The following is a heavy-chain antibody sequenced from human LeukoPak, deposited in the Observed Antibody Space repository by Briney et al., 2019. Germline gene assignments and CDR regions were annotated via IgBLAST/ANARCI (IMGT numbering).Heavy chain of an antibody. D-gene: IGHD3-10*01. CDR1: GFIISGDY. CDR3: ARSFYYGSGSHGMDV. CDR2: INGDGSGA. Sequence: GGSLRLSCAASGFIISGDYMHWVSQVPGKGLVWVSRINGDGSGADYADSVKGRFTISRDNAKNTLYLQMNSLRAEDTAVYYCARSFYYGSGSHGMDVWGQGTTVTVSS. J-gene: IGHJ6*02. V-gene: IGHV3-74*01.